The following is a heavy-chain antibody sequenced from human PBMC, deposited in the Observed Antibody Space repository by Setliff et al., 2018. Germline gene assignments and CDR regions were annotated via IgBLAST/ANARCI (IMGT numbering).Heavy chain of an antibody. CDR2: IYSGGNT. CDR3: AKREGFYGTGSPLDH. CDR1: GFTVSTNY. Sequence: GGSLRLSCAASGFTVSTNYMSWVRQAPGKGLEWVSVIYSGGNTYSADSVRGRFTISRDNAKNSLYLQMNNLRADDTAVYYCAKREGFYGTGSPLDHWGQGTLVTVSS. D-gene: IGHD3-10*01. J-gene: IGHJ4*02. V-gene: IGHV3-66*01.